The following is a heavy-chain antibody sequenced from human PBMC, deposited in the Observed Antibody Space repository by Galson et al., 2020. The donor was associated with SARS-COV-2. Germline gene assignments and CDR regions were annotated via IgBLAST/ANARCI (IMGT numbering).Heavy chain of an antibody. CDR3: ARAVPITIFGVVIDGLAWFDP. J-gene: IGHJ5*02. D-gene: IGHD3-3*01. Sequence: SQTLSLTCTVSGGSISSYYWSWLRQPPGKGLEWIGYIYYSGSTNYNPSLKSRVTISVDTSKNQFSLKLSSVTAADTAVYYCARAVPITIFGVVIDGLAWFDPWGQGTLVTVSS. V-gene: IGHV4-59*01. CDR2: IYYSGST. CDR1: GGSISSYY.